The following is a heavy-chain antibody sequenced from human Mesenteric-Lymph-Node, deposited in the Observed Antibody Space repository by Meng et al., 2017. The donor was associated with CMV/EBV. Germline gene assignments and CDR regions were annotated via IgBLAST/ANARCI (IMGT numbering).Heavy chain of an antibody. D-gene: IGHD3-22*01. CDR1: GFTFSNYA. CDR3: ARALTAWHDSSGC. CDR2: ISTGGDNT. Sequence: GESLKISCATSGFTFSNYAMNWVRQPPGRGLEWVSGISTGGDNTNYVDSVKGRFTISRDNSKNTLYLQMNSLRAEDTAVYYCARALTAWHDSSGCWGQGTLVTVSS. V-gene: IGHV3-23*01. J-gene: IGHJ4*02.